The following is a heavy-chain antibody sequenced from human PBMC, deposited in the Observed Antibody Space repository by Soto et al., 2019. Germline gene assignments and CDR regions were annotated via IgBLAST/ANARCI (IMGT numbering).Heavy chain of an antibody. CDR1: GFTFSSYG. Sequence: GGSLRLSCAASGFTFSSYGMHWVRQAPGKGLEWVAVIWYDGSNKYYADSVKGRFTISRDNSKKTLYLQMNSLRAVDTAVYYCARGVVPAATNHDAFDIWGQGTMVTVSS. D-gene: IGHD2-2*01. J-gene: IGHJ3*02. CDR2: IWYDGSNK. CDR3: ARGVVPAATNHDAFDI. V-gene: IGHV3-33*01.